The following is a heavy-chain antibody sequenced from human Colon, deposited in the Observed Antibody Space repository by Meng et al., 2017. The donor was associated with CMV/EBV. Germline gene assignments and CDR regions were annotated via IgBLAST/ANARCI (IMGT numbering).Heavy chain of an antibody. CDR2: IYYSGST. D-gene: IGHD2-8*01. CDR3: ARDPGLYYGY. J-gene: IGHJ4*02. CDR1: GGSISSGGYY. Sequence: SETLSLTCSVSGGSISSGGYYWSWIRQPPGKGLEWIGSIYYSGSTYYNPSLKSRVTISVDTSKNQLSLKLTSVTAADTAVYYCARDPGLYYGYWGQGTLVTVSS. V-gene: IGHV4-39*07.